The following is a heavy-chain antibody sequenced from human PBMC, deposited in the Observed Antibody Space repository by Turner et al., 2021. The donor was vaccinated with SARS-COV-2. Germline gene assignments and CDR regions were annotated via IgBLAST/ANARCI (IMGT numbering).Heavy chain of an antibody. V-gene: IGHV3-21*01. CDR2: TSKRRSYI. D-gene: IGHD3-22*01. J-gene: IGHJ4*02. Sequence: EVQLVESGGGVVKPGGSLRLSCAASGFTFSSYSMNWVRQGTGKGLGVGSATSKRRSYIYYADSVKGRFTISNDNAKSFLYLQMNSQRAEDTAVYYCARSPTAPGYYYDSSGYYTPYYFDYWGQGTLVTVSS. CDR1: GFTFSSYS. CDR3: ARSPTAPGYYYDSSGYYTPYYFDY.